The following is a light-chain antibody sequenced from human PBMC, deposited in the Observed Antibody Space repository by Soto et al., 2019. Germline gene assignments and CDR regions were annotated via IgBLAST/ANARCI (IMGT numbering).Light chain of an antibody. V-gene: IGKV3-11*01. Sequence: VLTQSPGTLSLSSGESSTLSCRASQSVSRYLAWYQQKPGQAPRLLIYDASNRATGIPARFSGSGAGTDSTLTISSLEPEDFAVYYCQHRSNWPPITFGQGTRLEIK. CDR1: QSVSRY. CDR3: QHRSNWPPIT. CDR2: DAS. J-gene: IGKJ5*01.